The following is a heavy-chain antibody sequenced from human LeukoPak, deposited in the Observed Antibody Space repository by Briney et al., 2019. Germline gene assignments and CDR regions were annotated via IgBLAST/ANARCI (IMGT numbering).Heavy chain of an antibody. CDR2: IYYSGST. J-gene: IGHJ4*02. V-gene: IGHV4-59*01. CDR1: GGSISSYY. Sequence: KSSETLSLTCTVSGGSISSYYWSWIRQPPGKGLEWIGYIYYSGSTNYNPSLKSRVTMSVDTSKNQFSLKLSSVTAADTAVYYCASSGYSYGYYFDYWGQGTLVTVSS. D-gene: IGHD5-18*01. CDR3: ASSGYSYGYYFDY.